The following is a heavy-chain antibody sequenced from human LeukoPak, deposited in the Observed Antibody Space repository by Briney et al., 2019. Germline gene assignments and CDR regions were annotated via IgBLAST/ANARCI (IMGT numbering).Heavy chain of an antibody. Sequence: SETLSLTCTVSGGSISSYYWSWIQQPPGKGLEWIGYIYYSGSTNYNPSLKSRVTISVDTSKNQFSLKLSSVTAADTAVYYCARVRSGYSYYYYNGMDVWGQGTTVTVSS. J-gene: IGHJ6*02. CDR1: GGSISSYY. CDR3: ARVRSGYSYYYYNGMDV. CDR2: IYYSGST. V-gene: IGHV4-59*01. D-gene: IGHD3-22*01.